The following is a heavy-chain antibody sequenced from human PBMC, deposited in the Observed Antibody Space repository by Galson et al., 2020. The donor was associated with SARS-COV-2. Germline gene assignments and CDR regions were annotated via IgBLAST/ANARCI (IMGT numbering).Heavy chain of an antibody. Sequence: SETLSLTCAISGDSVSSNSSPLHWLRQSPSGGLEWLGRTYYRSRWFIDYPESVNSRITINPDTAKNQFSLQVNSVTPEDTAVYYCAKGQRGPLVRAVITIFDYWGQGTLVTVSS. V-gene: IGHV6-1*01. CDR2: TYYRSRWFI. J-gene: IGHJ4*02. CDR3: AKGQRGPLVRAVITIFDY. D-gene: IGHD3-10*01. CDR1: GDSVSSNSSP.